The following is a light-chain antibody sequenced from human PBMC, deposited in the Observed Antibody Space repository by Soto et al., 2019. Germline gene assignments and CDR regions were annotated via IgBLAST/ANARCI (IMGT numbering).Light chain of an antibody. CDR3: QQYNNWPRT. CDR2: AAS. J-gene: IGKJ1*01. Sequence: DIQMTQSPSSLSASVEDRVIITCRASQSISNHLNWYQQKPGKAPKLLIFAASSRATGIPDRFSGSGSATDFTLTISRLEPEDFAVYYCQQYNNWPRTFGQGTKVDIK. CDR1: QSISNH. V-gene: IGKV1-39*01.